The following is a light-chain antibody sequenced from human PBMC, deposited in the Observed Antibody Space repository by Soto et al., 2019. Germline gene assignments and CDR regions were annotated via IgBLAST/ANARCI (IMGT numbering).Light chain of an antibody. V-gene: IGKV1-5*01. CDR2: DAY. J-gene: IGKJ1*01. Sequence: DIQMTQSPSTLSASVGDRVTITSRDSQSISSWLAWYPQKPGKAPKILIYDAYSLESGVPSRFSGSGAGPECTRPISSLQPDDVATYYCQQYNSYSLAFGQGTKVDIK. CDR1: QSISSW. CDR3: QQYNSYSLA.